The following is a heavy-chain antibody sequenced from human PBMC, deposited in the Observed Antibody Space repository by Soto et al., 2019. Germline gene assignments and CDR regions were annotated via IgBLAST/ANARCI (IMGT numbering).Heavy chain of an antibody. CDR1: GFTFSSYA. CDR3: ATDRLGVRGVVGWFDP. D-gene: IGHD3-10*01. Sequence: PGGSLRLSCAASGFTFSSYAMSWVRQAPGKGLEWVSAISSTSGSIYYADPVKGRFTISRDNAKNSLYLQMNSLRAEDTAVYYCATDRLGVRGVVGWFDPWGQGTLVTVSS. V-gene: IGHV3-23*01. CDR2: ISSTSGSI. J-gene: IGHJ5*02.